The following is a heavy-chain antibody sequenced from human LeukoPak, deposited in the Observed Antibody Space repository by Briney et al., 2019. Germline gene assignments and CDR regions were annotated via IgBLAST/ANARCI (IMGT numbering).Heavy chain of an antibody. D-gene: IGHD3-22*01. J-gene: IGHJ4*02. Sequence: ASVKVSCKASGYTFTSYDINWVRQAPGQGLEWMGWISAYNGNTNYAQKLQGRVTMTTDTSTSTAYMELRSLRSDDTAVYYCARKLAQYYYDSSGYQDYWGQGTLVTVSS. CDR2: ISAYNGNT. V-gene: IGHV1-18*01. CDR1: GYTFTSYD. CDR3: ARKLAQYYYDSSGYQDY.